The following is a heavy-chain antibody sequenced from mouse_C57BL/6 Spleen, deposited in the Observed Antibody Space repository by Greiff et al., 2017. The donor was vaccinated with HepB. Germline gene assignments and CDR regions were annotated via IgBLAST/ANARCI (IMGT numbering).Heavy chain of an antibody. V-gene: IGHV5-17*01. J-gene: IGHJ2*01. Sequence: EVKLVESGGGLVKPGGSLKLSCAASGFTFSDYGMHWVRQAPEKGLEWVAYISSGSSTIYYADTVKGRFTISRDNAKNTLFLQMTSLRSEDTAMYYCARFVLLRYFDYWGQGTTLTVSS. D-gene: IGHD1-1*01. CDR2: ISSGSSTI. CDR3: ARFVLLRYFDY. CDR1: GFTFSDYG.